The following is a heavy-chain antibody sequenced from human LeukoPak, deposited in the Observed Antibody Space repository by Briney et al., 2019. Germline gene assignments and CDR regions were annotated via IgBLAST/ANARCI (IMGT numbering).Heavy chain of an antibody. Sequence: SQTLSLTCAISGDSVSSNSAAWNWIRQSPSRGLECLGRTYYRSKWYNDYAVSVKSRITINPDTSKNQFSLQLNSVTPEDTAVYYCARGGGDTAMVIYYFDYWGQGTLVTVSS. D-gene: IGHD5-18*01. CDR2: TYYRSKWYN. CDR3: ARGGGDTAMVIYYFDY. CDR1: GDSVSSNSAA. J-gene: IGHJ4*02. V-gene: IGHV6-1*01.